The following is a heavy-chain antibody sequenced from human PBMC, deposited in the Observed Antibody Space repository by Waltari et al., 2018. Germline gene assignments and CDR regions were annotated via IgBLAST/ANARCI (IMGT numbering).Heavy chain of an antibody. CDR3: ARDLAIFGVVPEGGYYYGMDV. J-gene: IGHJ6*02. V-gene: IGHV1-2*02. Sequence: QVQLVQSGAEVKKPGASVKVSCKASGYPFTGYYMHWVRQAPGQGLEWMGWINPNSGGTNYAQKFQGRVTMTRDTSISTAYMELSRLRSDDTAVYYCARDLAIFGVVPEGGYYYGMDVWGQGTTVTVSS. CDR2: INPNSGGT. D-gene: IGHD3-3*01. CDR1: GYPFTGYY.